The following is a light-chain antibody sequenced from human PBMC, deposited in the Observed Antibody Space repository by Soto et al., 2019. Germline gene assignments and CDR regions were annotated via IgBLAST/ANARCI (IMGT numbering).Light chain of an antibody. CDR2: DAS. V-gene: IGKV3-11*01. CDR3: QQRSNWPPGLT. CDR1: QSVSSF. J-gene: IGKJ4*01. Sequence: EIVLTQSPATLSLSPGERATLSCRASQSVSSFLAWYQQKPGQAPRLLIYDASNRATGIPARFSGSGSGTDFTLTISSLEPEDFAVYYCQQRSNWPPGLTFGGGTTGDIK.